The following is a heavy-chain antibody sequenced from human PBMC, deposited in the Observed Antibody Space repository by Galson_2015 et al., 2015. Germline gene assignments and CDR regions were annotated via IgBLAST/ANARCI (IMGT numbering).Heavy chain of an antibody. CDR2: IKSKTDGGTT. CDR3: TTDPRD. V-gene: IGHV3-15*01. Sequence: SLRLSCAASGFTFKDVWMSWVRQAPGRGLEWLARIKSKTDGGTTDYAAPVKGRFTISRDDSKNTLYLPMNSLKTEDTAVYYCTTDPRDWGQGTLVTVSS. CDR1: GFTFKDVW. J-gene: IGHJ4*02.